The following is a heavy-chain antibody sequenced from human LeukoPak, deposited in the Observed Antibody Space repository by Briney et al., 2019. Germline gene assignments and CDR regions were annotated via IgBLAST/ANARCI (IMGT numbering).Heavy chain of an antibody. CDR2: INSRGTSK. CDR1: GFTFGSYE. D-gene: IGHD5-18*01. J-gene: IGHJ4*02. Sequence: PGGSLRLSCAASGFTFGSYEMNWVRQAPGKGLEWISYINSRGTSKNYADSVKGRFTISRDNAKNTVFLQMNSLRAEDAAVYYCARVITGSTYGQFDYWGQGALATVSS. CDR3: ARVITGSTYGQFDY. V-gene: IGHV3-48*03.